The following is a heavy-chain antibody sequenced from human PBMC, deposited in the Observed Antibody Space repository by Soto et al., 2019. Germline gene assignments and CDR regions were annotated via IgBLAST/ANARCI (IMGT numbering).Heavy chain of an antibody. V-gene: IGHV1-3*05. Sequence: QVQLVQSGAEEKKPGASVKVSCTASGYTFSSYAIHWVRQPPGQGLEWMGWINPGNANTKNSQTFQGRVTITSDTSAGTAYMELRSLTSEDTAVYYCARVDGTYWGQGTLVTVSS. J-gene: IGHJ4*02. CDR3: ARVDGTY. CDR2: INPGNANT. CDR1: GYTFSSYA. D-gene: IGHD1-26*01.